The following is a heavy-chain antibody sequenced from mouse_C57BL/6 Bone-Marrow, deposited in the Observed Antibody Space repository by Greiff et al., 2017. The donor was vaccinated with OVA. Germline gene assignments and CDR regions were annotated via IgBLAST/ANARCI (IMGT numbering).Heavy chain of an antibody. CDR2: ISSGGDYI. Sequence: EVKLMESGEGLVKPGGSLKLSCAASGFTFSSYAMSWVRQTPEKRLEWVAYISSGGDYIYYADTVKGRFTISRDNAMNTLYLQMSSLKSEDTAMYYCTRAKHSGTSWFAYWGQGTLVTVSA. V-gene: IGHV5-9-1*02. CDR3: TRAKHSGTSWFAY. CDR1: GFTFSSYA. D-gene: IGHD4-1*01. J-gene: IGHJ3*01.